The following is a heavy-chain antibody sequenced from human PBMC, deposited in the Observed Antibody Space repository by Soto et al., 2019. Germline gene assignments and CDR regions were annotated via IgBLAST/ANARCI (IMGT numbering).Heavy chain of an antibody. CDR3: AKPGYSSSWYRNFDY. J-gene: IGHJ4*02. Sequence: EVQLLESGGGLVQPGGSLRLSCAASGFTFSSYAMNWVRQAPGKGLEWVSGISGSGGGTYYADSVKGRFAVSRDNSKNTLYLQMNSLRAEDTALYYCAKPGYSSSWYRNFDYWGQGTLVTFSS. CDR1: GFTFSSYA. D-gene: IGHD6-13*01. CDR2: ISGSGGGT. V-gene: IGHV3-23*01.